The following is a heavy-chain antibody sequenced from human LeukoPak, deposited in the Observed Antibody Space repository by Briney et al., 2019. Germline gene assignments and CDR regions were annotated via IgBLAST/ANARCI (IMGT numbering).Heavy chain of an antibody. J-gene: IGHJ4*02. CDR1: GESVSSNSAA. CDR2: TYYRSKWYN. CDR3: ARPPGYSSFAFDY. Sequence: SQTLSLTCAISGESVSSNSAAWNWIRQSPSRGLEWLGRTYYRSKWYNDYAVSVKSRITINPDTSKNQFSLKLSSVTAADTAVYYCARPPGYSSFAFDYWGQGTLVTVSS. D-gene: IGHD6-19*01. V-gene: IGHV6-1*01.